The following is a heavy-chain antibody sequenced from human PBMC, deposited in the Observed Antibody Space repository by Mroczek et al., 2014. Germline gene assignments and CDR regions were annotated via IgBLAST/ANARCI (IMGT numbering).Heavy chain of an antibody. V-gene: IGHV4-34*01. CDR3: ARSAMVIVRGYYFDY. Sequence: VQLQHGAQDXLKPSETLSLTCAVYVGPSVVTTGAGSPAPRKGAGVDWGNQSYGSTNYNPSLKSRVTISVDTSKNQFSLKLSSVTAADTAVYYCARSAMVIVRGYYFDYWGPGDPGHRLL. D-gene: IGHD5-12*01. CDR1: VGPSVVTT. J-gene: IGHJ4*02. CDR2: QSYGST.